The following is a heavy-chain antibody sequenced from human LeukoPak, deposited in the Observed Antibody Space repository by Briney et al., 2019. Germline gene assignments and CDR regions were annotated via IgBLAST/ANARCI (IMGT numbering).Heavy chain of an antibody. CDR2: INHSGST. D-gene: IGHD4-17*01. V-gene: IGHV4-34*01. CDR3: ARGGNDYGDYVFGEDFDY. CDR1: GGSFSGYY. J-gene: IGHJ4*02. Sequence: SETLSLTCAVYGGSFSGYYWSWIRQPPGKGLGWIGEINHSGSTNYNPSLKSRVTISVDTSKNQFSLKLSSVTAADTAVYYCARGGNDYGDYVFGEDFDYWGQGTLVTVSS.